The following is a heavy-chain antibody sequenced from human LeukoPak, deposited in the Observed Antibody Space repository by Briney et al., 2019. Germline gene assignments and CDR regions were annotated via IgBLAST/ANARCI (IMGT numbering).Heavy chain of an antibody. Sequence: GGSLRLSCAASGFTFSSHGMSWVRQAPGKGLEWVSYISSSGSTIYYADSVKGRFTISRDNAKNSLYLQMNSLRAEDTAVYYCAELGITMIGGVWGKGTTVTISS. V-gene: IGHV3-48*04. D-gene: IGHD3-10*02. CDR1: GFTFSSHG. J-gene: IGHJ6*04. CDR2: ISSSGSTI. CDR3: AELGITMIGGV.